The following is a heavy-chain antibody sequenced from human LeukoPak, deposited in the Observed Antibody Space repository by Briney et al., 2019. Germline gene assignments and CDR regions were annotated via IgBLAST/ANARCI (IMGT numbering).Heavy chain of an antibody. CDR2: IYYSGST. CDR1: GASVSSGGYS. CDR3: ARRGGSGRSLDY. J-gene: IGHJ4*02. Sequence: PSETLSLTCTVSGASVSSGGYSWSWLRQPPGKGLEWIGYIYYSGSTNYNPSLKSRVTISVDTSKNQFSLKVSSVTAADTAVYYCARRGGSGRSLDYWGQGTLVTVSS. V-gene: IGHV4-61*08. D-gene: IGHD3-10*01.